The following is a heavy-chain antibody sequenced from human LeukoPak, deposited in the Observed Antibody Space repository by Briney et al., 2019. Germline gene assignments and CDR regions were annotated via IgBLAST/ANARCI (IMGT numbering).Heavy chain of an antibody. J-gene: IGHJ4*02. CDR1: GGSIRSYY. D-gene: IGHD3-3*01. Sequence: PSETLSLTCTVSGGSIRSYYWSWIRQPPGKGLEWIGYIYYSGNTNYNPSLKSRVTISVDTSKNQFSLKLSSVTSADTAVYYCARHFPGGSGYLYYFDYWGQGTLVTVSS. CDR2: IYYSGNT. CDR3: ARHFPGGSGYLYYFDY. V-gene: IGHV4-59*01.